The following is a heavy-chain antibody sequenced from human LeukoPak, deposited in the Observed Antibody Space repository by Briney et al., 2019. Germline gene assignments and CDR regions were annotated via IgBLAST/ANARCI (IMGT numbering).Heavy chain of an antibody. CDR1: GGSISSSNW. V-gene: IGHV4-4*02. D-gene: IGHD2-21*02. Sequence: SGTLSLTCAVSGGSISSSNWWSWVRQPPGKGLEWIGEIYHSGSTNYNPSLKSRVTISVDKSKNQFSLKLSSVTAADTAVYYCARGGAYCGGDCYEFFDYWGQGTLVTVSS. J-gene: IGHJ4*02. CDR2: IYHSGST. CDR3: ARGGAYCGGDCYEFFDY.